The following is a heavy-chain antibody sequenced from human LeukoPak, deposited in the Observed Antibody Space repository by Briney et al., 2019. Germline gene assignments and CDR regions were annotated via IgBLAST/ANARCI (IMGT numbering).Heavy chain of an antibody. D-gene: IGHD3-22*01. J-gene: IGHJ3*02. V-gene: IGHV3-21*01. CDR1: GFTFSSYS. Sequence: PGGPLRLSCAASGFTFSSYSMNWVRQAPGKGLEWVSSISSSSSYMYYADSVKGRFTISRDNAKNSLYLQMNSLRAEDTAVYYCARVGYYDSSGYRAFDIWGQGTMVTVSS. CDR2: ISSSSSYM. CDR3: ARVGYYDSSGYRAFDI.